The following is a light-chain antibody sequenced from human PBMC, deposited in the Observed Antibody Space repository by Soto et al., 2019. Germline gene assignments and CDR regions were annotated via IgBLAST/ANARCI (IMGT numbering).Light chain of an antibody. J-gene: IGLJ1*01. CDR1: SSAVGSYRL. CDR2: DGS. Sequence: QSVLTQPASVSGSPGQSITISCTGSSSAVGSYRLVSWYQCHPGEVPKLIIYDGSKRPSGVSNRFSGSEPGNTASLTISGLQAEDESDYYCCSSAPSRTVVFGTGTKLTVL. CDR3: CSSAPSRTVV. V-gene: IGLV2-23*01.